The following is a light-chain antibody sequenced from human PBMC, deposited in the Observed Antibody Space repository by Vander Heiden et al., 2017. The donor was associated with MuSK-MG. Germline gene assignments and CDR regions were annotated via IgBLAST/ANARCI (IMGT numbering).Light chain of an antibody. V-gene: IGKV1-33*01. CDR2: DAS. CDR3: QQYDRLSYT. Sequence: DIQVTQSPSSLSASVGDRVTITCQASQDIKNSLNWYQQKPGKAPKLLIYDASSLERGVPSRLRGTGSGTAFTFTISSLQPEDFTTYYCQQYDRLSYTFGQGT. J-gene: IGKJ2*01. CDR1: QDIKNS.